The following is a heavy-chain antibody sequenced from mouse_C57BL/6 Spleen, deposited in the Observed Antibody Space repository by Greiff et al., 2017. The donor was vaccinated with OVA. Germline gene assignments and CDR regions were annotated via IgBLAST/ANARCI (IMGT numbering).Heavy chain of an antibody. CDR2: IYPGDGDT. CDR3: GATVVATGSWYFDY. D-gene: IGHD1-1*01. V-gene: IGHV1-82*01. J-gene: IGHJ2*01. CDR1: GYAFSSSW. Sequence: QVQLQQSGPELVKPGASVKISCKASGYAFSSSWMNWVKQRPGKGLEWIGRIYPGDGDTNYNGKFKGKATLTADKSSSTAYMQLSSLTSEDSAVYFCGATVVATGSWYFDYWGQGTTLTVSS.